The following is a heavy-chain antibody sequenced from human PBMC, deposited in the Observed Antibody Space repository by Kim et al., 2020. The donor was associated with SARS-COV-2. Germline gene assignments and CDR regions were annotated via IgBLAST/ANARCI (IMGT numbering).Heavy chain of an antibody. V-gene: IGHV4-31*03. CDR2: ISYSGNS. CDR1: GGSIRSGGKF. D-gene: IGHD2-2*01. J-gene: IGHJ4*02. Sequence: SETLSLTCSVSGGSIRSGGKFWTWIRQHPAKGLEWIGYISYSGNSHYSPSLRSRVIISLQTSENQFSLELTSVTAADTAVYYCARGQPLDYWGQGILVTVSS. CDR3: ARGQPLDY.